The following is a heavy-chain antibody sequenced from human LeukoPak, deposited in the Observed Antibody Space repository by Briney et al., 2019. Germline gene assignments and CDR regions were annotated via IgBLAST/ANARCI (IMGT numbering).Heavy chain of an antibody. CDR3: ARGLEGYSYGYSEFDH. V-gene: IGHV4-34*01. D-gene: IGHD5-18*01. J-gene: IGHJ4*02. CDR2: INQSGNT. Sequence: SETLSLTCAVSGGPFSGYSWSWIRQSPGEGLEWMGEINQSGNTNYNPSLKSRVTISVDTSRNQFSLKLTSVTAADTAVYYCARGLEGYSYGYSEFDHWGQGTLVTVSS. CDR1: GGPFSGYS.